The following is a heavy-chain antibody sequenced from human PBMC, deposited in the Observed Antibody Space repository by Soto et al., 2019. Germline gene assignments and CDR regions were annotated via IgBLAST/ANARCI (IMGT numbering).Heavy chain of an antibody. CDR2: IYYSGST. Sequence: PSETLSLTCTVSGGSTSSGGYYWSWIRQHPGKGLEWIGYIYYSGSTYYNPSLKSRVTISVDTSKNQFSLKLSSVTAADTAVYYCARDGSGSYYNVRNWFDPWGQGTLVTVSS. CDR3: ARDGSGSYYNVRNWFDP. D-gene: IGHD3-10*01. V-gene: IGHV4-31*03. J-gene: IGHJ5*02. CDR1: GGSTSSGGYY.